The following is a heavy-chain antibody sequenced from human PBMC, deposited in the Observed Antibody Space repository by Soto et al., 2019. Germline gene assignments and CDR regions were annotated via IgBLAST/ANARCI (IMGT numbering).Heavy chain of an antibody. CDR1: GYTFTGYY. CDR3: ARPFNEDSSGYYLRP. Sequence: ASVKVSCKASGYTFTGYYMHCVRQAPEQGLEWMGWINPNSGGTNYAQKFQGRVTMTRDTSTSTAYMELSRLRSDDTAVYYCARPFNEDSSGYYLRPWGQGTLVTVSS. D-gene: IGHD3-22*01. CDR2: INPNSGGT. V-gene: IGHV1-2*02. J-gene: IGHJ5*02.